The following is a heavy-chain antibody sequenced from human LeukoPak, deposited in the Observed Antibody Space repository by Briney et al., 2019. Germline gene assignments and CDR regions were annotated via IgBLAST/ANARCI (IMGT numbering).Heavy chain of an antibody. CDR1: GGSISSYY. Sequence: SETLSLTCTVSGGSISSYYWSWIRQPPGKGLEWIGYIYYSGSTNYNPSLKSRVTISVDTSKNQFSLKLSSVIAADTAVYYCARDQAPRSGPLYYYMDVWGKGTTVTVSS. CDR3: ARDQAPRSGPLYYYMDV. CDR2: IYYSGST. V-gene: IGHV4-59*01. J-gene: IGHJ6*03. D-gene: IGHD1-14*01.